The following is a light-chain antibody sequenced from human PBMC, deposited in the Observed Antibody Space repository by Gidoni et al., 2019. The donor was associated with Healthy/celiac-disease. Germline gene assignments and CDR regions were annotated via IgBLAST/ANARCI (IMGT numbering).Light chain of an antibody. V-gene: IGKV1-39*01. J-gene: IGKJ1*01. CDR3: QQSYSTPTWT. Sequence: DIKMTQSPSSLSASVGDRVTITCRASQSISSYLNWYQQKPGKAPKLLIDAASSLQSGFPSRFSGSGSGTDFTLTISSLQPEDFATYYCQQSYSTPTWTFGQXTKVEIK. CDR2: AAS. CDR1: QSISSY.